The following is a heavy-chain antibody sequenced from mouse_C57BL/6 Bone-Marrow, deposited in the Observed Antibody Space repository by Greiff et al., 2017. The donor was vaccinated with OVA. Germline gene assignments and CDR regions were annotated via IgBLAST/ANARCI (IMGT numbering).Heavy chain of an antibody. J-gene: IGHJ3*01. V-gene: IGHV1-50*01. CDR2: IDPSDSYT. Sequence: VQLQQPGAELVKPGASVKLSCKASGYTFTSYWMQWVKQRPGQGLEWIGEIDPSDSYTNYNQKFKGKATLTVDTSSSTAYMQLSSLTSEDSAVYYCASAVLAYWGQGTLVTVSA. CDR3: ASAVLAY. CDR1: GYTFTSYW.